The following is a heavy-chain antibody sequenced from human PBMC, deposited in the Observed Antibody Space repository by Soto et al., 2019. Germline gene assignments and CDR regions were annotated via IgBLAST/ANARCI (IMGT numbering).Heavy chain of an antibody. CDR2: IYYSGST. CDR1: GGSISSYY. Sequence: PSETLSLTCTVSGGSISSYYWSWIRQPPGKGLEWIGYIYYSGSTNYNPSLKSRVTISVDTSKNQFSLKLSSVTAADTAMYYCAWTSAAGKYYYGMDVWGQGTTVTVSS. CDR3: AWTSAAGKYYYGMDV. V-gene: IGHV4-59*01. J-gene: IGHJ6*02. D-gene: IGHD6-13*01.